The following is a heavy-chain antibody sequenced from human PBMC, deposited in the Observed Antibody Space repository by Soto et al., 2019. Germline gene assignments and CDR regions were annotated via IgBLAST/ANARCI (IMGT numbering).Heavy chain of an antibody. V-gene: IGHV3-48*03. CDR3: ARSPRIAVRVDY. Sequence: HPGGSLRLSCAASGFTFSSYAMSWVRQAPGKGLEWVSYISSSGSTIYCADSVKGRFTISRDNAKNSLYLQMNSLRAEDTAVYYCARSPRIAVRVDYWGQGTLVTVSS. CDR2: ISSSGSTI. D-gene: IGHD6-19*01. J-gene: IGHJ4*02. CDR1: GFTFSSYA.